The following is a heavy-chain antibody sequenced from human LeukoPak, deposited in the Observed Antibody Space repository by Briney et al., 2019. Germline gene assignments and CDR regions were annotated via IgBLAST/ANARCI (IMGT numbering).Heavy chain of an antibody. Sequence: PGGSLRLSCTASGFSFNNFGMHWVRQAPGKGLEWVAGISNEGSYKFYADSVKGRITISRDNSKNTLYLQMNSLRPEDAAFYYCAKDVAGAATGGWFDPWGRGTLVTVSS. CDR3: AKDVAGAATGGWFDP. D-gene: IGHD2-15*01. V-gene: IGHV3-30*18. J-gene: IGHJ5*02. CDR2: ISNEGSYK. CDR1: GFSFNNFG.